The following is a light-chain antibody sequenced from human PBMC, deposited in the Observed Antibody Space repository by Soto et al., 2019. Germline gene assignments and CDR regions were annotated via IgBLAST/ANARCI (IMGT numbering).Light chain of an antibody. J-gene: IGLJ1*01. V-gene: IGLV2-14*01. CDR2: DVS. CDR1: SSDVGGYNY. Sequence: QSALTQPASVSGSPGQSITISCTGTSSDVGGYNYVSWYQQHPGKAPKLMIYDVSNRPSGVSNRFSGSKSGNTASLTISGLQAEDEADYYSTSSTSSSTPNYVFGPGTKVTVL. CDR3: TSSTSSSTPNYV.